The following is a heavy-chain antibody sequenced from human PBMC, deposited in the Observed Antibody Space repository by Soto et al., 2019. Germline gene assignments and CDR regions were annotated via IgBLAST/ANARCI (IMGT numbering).Heavy chain of an antibody. D-gene: IGHD3-9*01. CDR3: AKVGARKPLLTGYYQVFDY. V-gene: IGHV3-23*01. J-gene: IGHJ4*02. CDR1: GFTFSSYA. Sequence: GGSLRLSCAASGFTFSSYAMSWVRQAPGKGLEWVSAISGSGGNTYYADSVKGRFTISRDNSKNTLYLQMNSLRAEDTAVYYCAKVGARKPLLTGYYQVFDYWGQGTLVTVSS. CDR2: ISGSGGNT.